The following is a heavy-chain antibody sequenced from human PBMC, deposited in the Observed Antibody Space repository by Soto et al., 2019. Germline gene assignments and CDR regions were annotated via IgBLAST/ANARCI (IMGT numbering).Heavy chain of an antibody. J-gene: IGHJ4*02. D-gene: IGHD6-13*01. CDR2: INHSGST. CDR3: ARGCIAAAGYGFDY. V-gene: IGHV4-34*01. Sequence: PSGTLSLTCAVYGLSFSGYYWRWIRQAPGKGLEWIGEINHSGSTNYNPSLKSRVTISVDTSKNQFSLKLSSVTAAVTAVYYCARGCIAAAGYGFDYWGEGNLVTVPS. CDR1: GLSFSGYY.